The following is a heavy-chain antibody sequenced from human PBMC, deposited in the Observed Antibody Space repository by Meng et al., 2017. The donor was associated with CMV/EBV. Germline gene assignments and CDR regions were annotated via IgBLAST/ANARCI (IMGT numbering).Heavy chain of an antibody. CDR2: IDWDDDK. D-gene: IGHD4-11*01. V-gene: IGHV2-70D*14. CDR1: GFSLTTSGVR. J-gene: IGHJ4*02. Sequence: SGPTLVKPTQTLTLTCAFSGFSLTTSGVRVSWIRQPPGQALDWLARIDWDDDKFYSTSLKTRLTISKDNSKSQVVLTMTNMDPVDTATSYCARTTPSSSNYYFDYWGQGTLVTVSS. CDR3: ARTTPSSSNYYFDY.